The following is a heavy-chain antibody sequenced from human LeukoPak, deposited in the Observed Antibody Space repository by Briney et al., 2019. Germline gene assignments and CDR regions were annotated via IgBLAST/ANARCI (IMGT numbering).Heavy chain of an antibody. CDR2: IIPIFGTA. Sequence: VASVTVSCKASGGTFSRYAISWVRQSPGQGLEWMGGIIPIFGTAKYAQKFQGRVTITADESTSTAYMELSSLRSEDTAVYYCARDSSEFRSLIPHWGQGTLVTVSS. CDR1: GGTFSRYA. D-gene: IGHD2-21*01. CDR3: ARDSSEFRSLIPH. J-gene: IGHJ1*01. V-gene: IGHV1-69*13.